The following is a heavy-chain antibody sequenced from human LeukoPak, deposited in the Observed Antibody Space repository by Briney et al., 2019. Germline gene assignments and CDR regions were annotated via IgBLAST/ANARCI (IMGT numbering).Heavy chain of an antibody. CDR2: IIPIFGTA. CDR1: GGTFSSYA. J-gene: IGHJ6*04. CDR3: ATRSAGGYQLLSSYYYYGMDV. V-gene: IGHV1-69*06. Sequence: SVKVSCKASGGTFSSYAISWVRQAPGQGLEWMGGIIPIFGTANYEQKFQGRVTITADKSTSTAYMELSSLRSEDTAVYYCATRSAGGYQLLSSYYYYGMDVWGKGTTVTVSS. D-gene: IGHD2-2*01.